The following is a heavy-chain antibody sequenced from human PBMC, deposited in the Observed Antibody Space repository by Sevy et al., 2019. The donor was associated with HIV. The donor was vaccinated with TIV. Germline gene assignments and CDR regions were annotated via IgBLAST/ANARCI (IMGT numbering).Heavy chain of an antibody. D-gene: IGHD3-22*01. Sequence: SETLSLTCTVSGGSISSGSYYWSWIRQPAGKGLEWIGRIYTSGSTNYNPSLKSRVTISVDTSKNQFSLKLSSVTAADTAVYYCARKDSSSTDAFDIWGQGTMVTVSS. J-gene: IGHJ3*02. V-gene: IGHV4-61*02. CDR1: GGSISSGSYY. CDR3: ARKDSSSTDAFDI. CDR2: IYTSGST.